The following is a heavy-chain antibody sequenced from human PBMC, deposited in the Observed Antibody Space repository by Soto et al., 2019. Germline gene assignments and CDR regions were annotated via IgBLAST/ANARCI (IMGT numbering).Heavy chain of an antibody. CDR2: INHSGST. CDR1: GGSFSGYY. Sequence: PSETLSLTCAVYGGSFSGYYWSWIRQPPGKGLEWIGEINHSGSTNYNPSLKSRVTISVDTSKNQFSLKLSSVTAADTAVYYCSTRAYDTNGYYRFDPWGQGTLVTV. CDR3: STRAYDTNGYYRFDP. V-gene: IGHV4-34*01. D-gene: IGHD3-22*01. J-gene: IGHJ5*01.